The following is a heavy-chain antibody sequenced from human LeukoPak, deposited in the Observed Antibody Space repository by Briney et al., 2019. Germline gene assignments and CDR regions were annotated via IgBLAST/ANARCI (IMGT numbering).Heavy chain of an antibody. V-gene: IGHV4-34*01. Sequence: SETLSLTCAVYGGSFSGYYWSWIRQPPGKGLEWIGEINHSGSTNYNPSLKSRVTISVDTSKNQFSLKLSSVTAADTAVYYCARVRGARMTTVTNWGQGALVTVSS. D-gene: IGHD4-17*01. CDR1: GGSFSGYY. CDR3: ARVRGARMTTVTN. CDR2: INHSGST. J-gene: IGHJ4*02.